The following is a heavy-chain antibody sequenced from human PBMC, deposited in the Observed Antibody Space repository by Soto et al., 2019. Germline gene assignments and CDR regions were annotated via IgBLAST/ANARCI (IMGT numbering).Heavy chain of an antibody. V-gene: IGHV3-23*01. J-gene: IGHJ3*02. D-gene: IGHD4-17*01. CDR3: AKGNGDYRSNAFDI. CDR2: ISASGASP. Sequence: PGGSLRLSCAASGFTFRTSAMTWFRQGPGKGLERVVGISASGASPFYADSVRGRLTISRDNSKSTPYLQVNSLRAEDTALYYCAKGNGDYRSNAFDIWGQGQMVTV. CDR1: GFTFRTSA.